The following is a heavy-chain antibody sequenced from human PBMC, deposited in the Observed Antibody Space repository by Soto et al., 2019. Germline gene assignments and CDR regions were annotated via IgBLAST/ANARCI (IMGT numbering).Heavy chain of an antibody. V-gene: IGHV3-33*06. Sequence: GGSLRLSCAATGFTFSGYGMHWVRQAPGKGLEWVAVVRHDGSNIHYADSVKGRFTISRDNSKNTLYLQMNSLRAEDTAVYFCAKDRSSSVFDSDAGFENWGQGTQVTVSS. J-gene: IGHJ4*02. CDR3: AKDRSSSVFDSDAGFEN. CDR2: VRHDGSNI. CDR1: GFTFSGYG. D-gene: IGHD2-15*01.